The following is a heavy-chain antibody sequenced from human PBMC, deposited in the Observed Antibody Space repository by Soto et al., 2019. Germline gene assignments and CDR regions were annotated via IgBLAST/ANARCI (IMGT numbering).Heavy chain of an antibody. D-gene: IGHD3-3*01. CDR3: ARGGVSTRTFDY. J-gene: IGHJ4*02. V-gene: IGHV5-51*01. CDR1: GYNFAGYW. CDR2: IYPSDSDT. Sequence: PGESLKISCKGSGYNFAGYWIAWVRQMPGKGLELMGIIYPSDSDTRYRPSFQGQVTISADKSISSAYLQWSSLRASDTAMYYCARGGVSTRTFDYWGQGTPVTVSS.